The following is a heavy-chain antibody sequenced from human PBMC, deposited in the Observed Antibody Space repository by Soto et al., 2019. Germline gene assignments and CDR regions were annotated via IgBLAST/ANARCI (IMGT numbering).Heavy chain of an antibody. D-gene: IGHD2-2*02. Sequence: SVKVSCKASGGTFSSYAISWVRQAPGQGLEWMGGIIPIFGTANYAQKFQGRVTITADESTSTAYMELSSLRSEDTAVYYCARELLYEPAFDYWGQGTLVTVSS. J-gene: IGHJ4*02. CDR3: ARELLYEPAFDY. V-gene: IGHV1-69*13. CDR2: IIPIFGTA. CDR1: GGTFSSYA.